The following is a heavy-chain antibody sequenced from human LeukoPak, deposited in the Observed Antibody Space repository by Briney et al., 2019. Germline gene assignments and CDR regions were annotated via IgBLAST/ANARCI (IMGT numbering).Heavy chain of an antibody. V-gene: IGHV1-24*01. Sequence: GASVKVSCKASGYTFTSYYMHWVRQAPGKGLEWMGGFDPEDGETIYAQKFQGRVTMTEDTSTDTAYMELSSLRSEDTAVYYCATFVGYSYGINWGQGTLVTVSS. J-gene: IGHJ4*02. CDR3: ATFVGYSYGIN. CDR1: GYTFTSYY. CDR2: FDPEDGET. D-gene: IGHD5-18*01.